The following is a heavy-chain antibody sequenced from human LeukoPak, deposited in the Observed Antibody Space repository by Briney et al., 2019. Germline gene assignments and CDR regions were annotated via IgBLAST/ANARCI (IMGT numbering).Heavy chain of an antibody. V-gene: IGHV3-30*18. CDR1: GFTFSSYG. CDR3: AKDGSYCSGGSCYSYFDY. CDR2: ISHDGSNK. D-gene: IGHD2-15*01. Sequence: PGRSLRLSCAASGFTFSSYGMHWVRQAPGKGLEWVAVISHDGSNKYYADSVKGRFTISRDNSKNTLYLQMNSLRAEDTAVYYCAKDGSYCSGGSCYSYFDYWGQGTLVTVSS. J-gene: IGHJ4*02.